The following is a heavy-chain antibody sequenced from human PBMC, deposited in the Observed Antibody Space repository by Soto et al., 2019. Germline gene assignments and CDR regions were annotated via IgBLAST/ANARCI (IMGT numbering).Heavy chain of an antibody. CDR2: IEGGGVT. D-gene: IGHD2-21*01. J-gene: IGHJ4*02. CDR3: AKDAPGDGWLSDY. V-gene: IGHV3-23*01. CDR1: GFTLDIYS. Sequence: PGGSLRLSCAASGFTLDIYSISWVRQAPWKGLEWVSTIEGGGVTSYADFVRGRFSISSESSKNTLYLQMNGLRAEDTAIYYCAKDAPGDGWLSDYWGLGTLVTVSS.